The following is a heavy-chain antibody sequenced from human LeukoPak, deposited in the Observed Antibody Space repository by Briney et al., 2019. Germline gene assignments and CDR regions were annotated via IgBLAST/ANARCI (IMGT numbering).Heavy chain of an antibody. D-gene: IGHD3-22*01. Sequence: ASVKVSCKASGYTFTSYAMNWVRQAPGQGLEWMGWISAYNGNTNYAQKLQGRVTMTTDSSTSTAYMELRSLRSDDTAVYYCARTAVVIPTGDFDYWGQGTLVTVSS. CDR1: GYTFTSYA. CDR2: ISAYNGNT. J-gene: IGHJ4*02. V-gene: IGHV1-18*01. CDR3: ARTAVVIPTGDFDY.